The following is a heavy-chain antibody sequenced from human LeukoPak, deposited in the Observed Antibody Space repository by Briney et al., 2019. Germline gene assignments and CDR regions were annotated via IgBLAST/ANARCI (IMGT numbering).Heavy chain of an antibody. V-gene: IGHV1-46*01. J-gene: IGHJ5*02. CDR3: ARAYCGGDCSPPNWFDP. CDR1: GYTFTSYY. D-gene: IGHD2-21*02. CDR2: INPSGGST. Sequence: ASVNVSCKASGYTFTSYYMHWVRQAPGQGLEWMGIINPSGGSTSYAQKFQGRVTMTRDTSTSTVYMELSSLRSEDTAVYYCARAYCGGDCSPPNWFDPWGQGTLVTVSS.